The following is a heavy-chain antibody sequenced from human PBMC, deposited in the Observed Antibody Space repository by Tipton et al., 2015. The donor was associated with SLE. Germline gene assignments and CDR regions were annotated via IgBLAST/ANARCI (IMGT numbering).Heavy chain of an antibody. V-gene: IGHV4-30-4*08. D-gene: IGHD1-1*01. J-gene: IGHJ4*02. Sequence: TLSLTCTVSGGSISSGDYYWSWIRQPPGKGLEWIGYIYYSGSTYYNPSLKSRVTISVDTSKNQFSLKLSSVTAADTAVYYCARDGLAGTLDYWGQGTLVTVSS. CDR1: GGSISSGDYY. CDR2: IYYSGST. CDR3: ARDGLAGTLDY.